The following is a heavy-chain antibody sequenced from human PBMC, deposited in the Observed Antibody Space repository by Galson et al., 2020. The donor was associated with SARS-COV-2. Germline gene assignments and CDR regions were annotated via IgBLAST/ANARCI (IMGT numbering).Heavy chain of an antibody. V-gene: IGHV5-51*01. CDR2: IYPGDSDT. J-gene: IGHJ4*02. D-gene: IGHD3-22*01. CDR3: ARFGAPYYYDSSGRVDYFDY. CDR1: YW. Sequence: YWIGWVRQMPGKGLEWMGIIYPGDSDTRYSPSFQGQVTISADKSISTAYLQWSSLKASDTAMYYCARFGAPYYYDSSGRVDYFDYWGQGTLVTVSS.